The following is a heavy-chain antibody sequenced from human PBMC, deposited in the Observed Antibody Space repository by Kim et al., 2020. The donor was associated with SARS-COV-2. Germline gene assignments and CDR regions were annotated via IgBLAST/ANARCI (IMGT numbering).Heavy chain of an antibody. CDR1: GYTFTGYY. CDR3: AREKIVVNYYGMDV. V-gene: IGHV1-2*04. D-gene: IGHD3-22*01. J-gene: IGHJ6*02. Sequence: VSVKVSCKASGYTFTGYYMHWVRQAPGQGLEWMGWINPNSGGTNYAQKFQGWVTITRVTSISTAYMELSMLRSDDTAVYYCAREKIVVNYYGMDVWGQGTTVTVSS. CDR2: INPNSGGT.